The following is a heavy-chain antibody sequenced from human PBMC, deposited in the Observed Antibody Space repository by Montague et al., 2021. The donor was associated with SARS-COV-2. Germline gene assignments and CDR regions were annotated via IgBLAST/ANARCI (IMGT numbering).Heavy chain of an antibody. Sequence: SETLSLTCAVYGGSLSGFYWTWIRQAPGKGLEWVGEITHGGSTSYSPALKSRLTLSLDTSKNQFSLKLDSVTAADTATYYCARSHDYRGNDYFDSWGQGALVILSS. J-gene: IGHJ4*02. CDR3: ARSHDYRGNDYFDS. CDR1: GGSLSGFY. CDR2: ITHGGST. D-gene: IGHD4-23*01. V-gene: IGHV4-34*01.